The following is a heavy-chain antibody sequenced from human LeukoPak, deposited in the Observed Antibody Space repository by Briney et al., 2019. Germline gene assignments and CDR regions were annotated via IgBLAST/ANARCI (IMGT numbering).Heavy chain of an antibody. CDR2: ISSSSSYI. J-gene: IGHJ2*01. V-gene: IGHV3-21*01. D-gene: IGHD6-19*01. CDR1: GFTFSSYS. Sequence: PGGSLRLSCAASGFTFSSYSMNWVRQATGKGLEWVSSISSSSSYIYYADSVKGRFSISRDKAKNSLYLQMHSLRAEDTAVYYCARDAAGESSGWYADWYFDLWGRGTLVTVSS. CDR3: ARDAAGESSGWYADWYFDL.